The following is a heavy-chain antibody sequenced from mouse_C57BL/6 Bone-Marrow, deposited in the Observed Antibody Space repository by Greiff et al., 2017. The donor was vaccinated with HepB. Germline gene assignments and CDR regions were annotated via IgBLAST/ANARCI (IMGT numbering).Heavy chain of an antibody. J-gene: IGHJ2*01. CDR1: GFTFNTYA. CDR2: IRSKSSNYAT. Sequence: EVQLVESGGGLVQPKGSLKLSCAASGFTFNTYAMHWVRQAPGKGLEWVARIRSKSSNYATYYADSVKDRFTISRDDSQSMLYLQMNNLKTEDTAMYYCVRDPDINYYGSSYSFDYWGQGTTLTVSS. D-gene: IGHD1-1*01. V-gene: IGHV10-3*01. CDR3: VRDPDINYYGSSYSFDY.